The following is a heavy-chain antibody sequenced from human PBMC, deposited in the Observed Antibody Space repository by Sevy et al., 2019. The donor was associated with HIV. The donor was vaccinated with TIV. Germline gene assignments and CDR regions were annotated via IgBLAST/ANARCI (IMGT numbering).Heavy chain of an antibody. CDR1: GFTFRDYW. CDR3: ATYRAYMAPLEY. CDR2: INEEGGEI. J-gene: IGHJ4*02. Sequence: GGSLRLSCAASGFTFRDYWMTWVRQAPGKGLEWVASINEEGGEIHYVDSVKGRFTISRDNAKKSLSLQMNTLGVEDTAVYYCATYRAYMAPLEYWGQGTLVTVSS. D-gene: IGHD2-21*01. V-gene: IGHV3-7*01.